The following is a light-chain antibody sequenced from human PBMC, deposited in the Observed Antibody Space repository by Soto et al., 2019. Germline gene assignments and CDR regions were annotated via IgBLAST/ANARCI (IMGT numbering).Light chain of an antibody. CDR2: EVS. CDR1: SSDVGGYNY. J-gene: IGLJ1*01. Sequence: QLVLTQPPSASGSPGQSVTISCTGTSSDVGGYNYVSWYQQHPGKAPKLMIYEVSKRPSGVPDRFSGSKSGNTASLTVSGLQAEDEADYYCSSYAGSNWWVFGTGTKLTVL. V-gene: IGLV2-8*01. CDR3: SSYAGSNWWV.